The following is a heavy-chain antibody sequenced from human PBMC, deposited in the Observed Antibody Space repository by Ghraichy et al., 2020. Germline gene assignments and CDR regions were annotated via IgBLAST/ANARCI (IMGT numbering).Heavy chain of an antibody. CDR3: ARFGERGYCSSPSCYWAT. Sequence: GGSLRLSCAASGFTFSGSVMQWVRQAPGRGLEWVGHIPSKGNNYATAYSTSVNGRFIISSDDSKNTAYLQMNSLKTEDTAVYYCARFGERGYCSSPSCYWATWGQGTLVTVSS. CDR1: GFTFSGSV. V-gene: IGHV3-73*01. CDR2: IPSKGNNYAT. D-gene: IGHD2-2*01. J-gene: IGHJ4*02.